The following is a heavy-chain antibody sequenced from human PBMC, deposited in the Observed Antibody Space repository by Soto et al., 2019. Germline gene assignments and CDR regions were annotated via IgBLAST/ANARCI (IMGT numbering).Heavy chain of an antibody. Sequence: SSVKVSCKTSCYIFTCDGVAWGRQAPGQGLEWMGWVIAYNYDTTYAQNVQGRVTMTTDTSTSTAYMELTSLRSDDTAVYYCARVGSVAAGRPFDYWGQGTLVTVSS. D-gene: IGHD2-15*01. CDR1: CYIFTCDG. J-gene: IGHJ4*02. CDR3: ARVGSVAAGRPFDY. V-gene: IGHV1-18*01. CDR2: VIAYNYDT.